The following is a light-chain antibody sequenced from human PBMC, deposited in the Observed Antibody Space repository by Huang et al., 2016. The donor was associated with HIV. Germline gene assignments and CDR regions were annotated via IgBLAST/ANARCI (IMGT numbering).Light chain of an antibody. V-gene: IGKV3-15*01. Sequence: EIVMTQSPVTLSVSPGERATLSCRASPSVSSNLAWYQKQPGQAPRLRIYGASTRATGVPARFSGSGYGTEFTLTIRSLQSEDFALYYCQQYNNWPPITFGQGTRLEIK. J-gene: IGKJ5*01. CDR2: GAS. CDR3: QQYNNWPPIT. CDR1: PSVSSN.